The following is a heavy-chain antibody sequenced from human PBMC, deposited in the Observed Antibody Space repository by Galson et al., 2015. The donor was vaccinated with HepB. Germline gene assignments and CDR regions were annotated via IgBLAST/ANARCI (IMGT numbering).Heavy chain of an antibody. Sequence: SLRLSCAASGFTFSSYAMSWVRQAPGKGLEWVSAISGSGGSTYYADSVKGRFTISRDNSKNTLYLQMNSLRAEDTAVYYCTTDEGSGVGYYYGMDVWGQGTTVTVSS. V-gene: IGHV3-23*01. J-gene: IGHJ6*02. CDR1: GFTFSSYA. CDR2: ISGSGGST. D-gene: IGHD3-10*01. CDR3: TTDEGSGVGYYYGMDV.